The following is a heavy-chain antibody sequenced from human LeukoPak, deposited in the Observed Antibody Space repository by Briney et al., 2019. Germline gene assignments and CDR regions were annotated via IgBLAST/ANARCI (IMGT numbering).Heavy chain of an antibody. CDR2: LYSDSSA. CDR3: ARKAAGGTWAFDI. D-gene: IGHD6-13*01. CDR1: GFIVRSNY. Sequence: GGSLRLSCAAPGFIVRSNYMSWVRQAPGKGLEWVSILYSDSSAYYADSVKGRFTISRDNSKDTLYLQMNSLRAEDTAVYYCARKAAGGTWAFDIWGQGTMVTVSS. V-gene: IGHV3-53*01. J-gene: IGHJ3*02.